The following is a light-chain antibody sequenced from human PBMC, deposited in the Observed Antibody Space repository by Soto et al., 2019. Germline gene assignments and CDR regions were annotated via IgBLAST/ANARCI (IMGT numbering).Light chain of an antibody. Sequence: VGFTQSPGTLSLSTGERATLSCRASQSVSNNYLAWYQQKPGQAPRLLIYGASNRATGIPDRFSGSGSGTDFTLTISRLEPEDFAVYYCQQYGRSGTFGQGTKVDIK. CDR1: QSVSNNY. CDR2: GAS. J-gene: IGKJ1*01. V-gene: IGKV3-20*01. CDR3: QQYGRSGT.